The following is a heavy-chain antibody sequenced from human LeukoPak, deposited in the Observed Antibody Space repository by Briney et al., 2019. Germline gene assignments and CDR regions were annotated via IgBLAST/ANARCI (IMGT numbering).Heavy chain of an antibody. CDR3: AILSSSWYGSSDY. V-gene: IGHV4-34*01. CDR1: GGSFSGYY. D-gene: IGHD6-13*01. Sequence: SETLSLTCAVYGGSFSGYYWSWVRQPPGKGLEWIGEINHSGSTNYNPSLQSRATTSVNTSKNQFSLKLSSVTDADTAVYYCAILSSSWYGSSDYWGQGTLVTVSS. J-gene: IGHJ4*02. CDR2: INHSGST.